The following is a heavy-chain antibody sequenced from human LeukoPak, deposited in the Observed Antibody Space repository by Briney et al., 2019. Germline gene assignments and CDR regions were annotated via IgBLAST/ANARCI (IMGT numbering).Heavy chain of an antibody. D-gene: IGHD6-19*01. CDR2: FDPEDGET. CDR3: ATVRSGWYGY. Sequence: ASVKVSCKASGGTFSSYAISWVRQAPGQGLEWMGGFDPEDGETIYAQKFQGRVTMTEDTSTDTAYMELSSLRSEDTAVYYCATVRSGWYGYWGQGTLVTVSS. J-gene: IGHJ4*02. CDR1: GGTFSSYA. V-gene: IGHV1-24*01.